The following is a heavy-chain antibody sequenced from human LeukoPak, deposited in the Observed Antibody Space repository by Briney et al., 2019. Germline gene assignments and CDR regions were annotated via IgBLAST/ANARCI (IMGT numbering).Heavy chain of an antibody. V-gene: IGHV3-21*01. CDR3: ARVLRDSYFDS. CDR2: ITMSSTYI. Sequence: KTGGSLRLSCAASGFSFSTYNMNWVRQAPGKGLEWVSSITMSSTYIYHADSVKGRFTISRDNAKNSLFLQMNSLRAEDTAVYSCARVLRDSYFDSWGQGTLVTVSS. D-gene: IGHD3-3*01. J-gene: IGHJ4*02. CDR1: GFSFSTYN.